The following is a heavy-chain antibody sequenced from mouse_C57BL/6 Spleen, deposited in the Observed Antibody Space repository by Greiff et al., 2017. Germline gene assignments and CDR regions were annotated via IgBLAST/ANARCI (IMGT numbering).Heavy chain of an antibody. V-gene: IGHV1-64*01. CDR2: IYPNSGST. D-gene: IGHD4-1*01. Sequence: VQLQQPGAELVKPGASVKLSCKASGYTFTSYWMRWVKQRPGQGLEWIGMIYPNSGSTNYNEKFKSKATLTVDKSSSTAYMQLSSLTSEDSAVYYCASSGTFDYWGQGTTLTVSS. J-gene: IGHJ2*01. CDR3: ASSGTFDY. CDR1: GYTFTSYW.